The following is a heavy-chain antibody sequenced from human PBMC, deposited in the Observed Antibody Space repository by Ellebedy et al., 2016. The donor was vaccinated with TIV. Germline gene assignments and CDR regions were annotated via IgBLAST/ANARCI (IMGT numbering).Heavy chain of an antibody. CDR2: ISANGGTT. D-gene: IGHD2-8*02. J-gene: IGHJ4*02. CDR1: GFTFSTYP. V-gene: IGHV3-23*01. CDR3: ARRSTDLAFDS. Sequence: PGGSLRLSCAASGFTFSTYPMNWVRQAPGKGLERVSIISANGGTTYYADSVKGRFTISRDNSKNTLSLQMSSLRAKDPAGYFCARRSTDLAFDSWGQGTLVTVSS.